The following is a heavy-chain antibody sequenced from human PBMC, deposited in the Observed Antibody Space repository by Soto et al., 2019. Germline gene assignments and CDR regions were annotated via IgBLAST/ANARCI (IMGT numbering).Heavy chain of an antibody. CDR3: ARVVHYYDSSGYFDY. Sequence: SETLSLTCAVYGGSFSGYYCSWSRQPAGKGLEWIGRIYTRGNTNYNPSLKSRATMSIDTSKNRFSLKLNSVTAADTAVYYCARVVHYYDSSGYFDYWGQGTLVTVSS. CDR2: IYTRGNT. CDR1: GGSFSGYY. V-gene: IGHV4-59*10. D-gene: IGHD3-22*01. J-gene: IGHJ4*02.